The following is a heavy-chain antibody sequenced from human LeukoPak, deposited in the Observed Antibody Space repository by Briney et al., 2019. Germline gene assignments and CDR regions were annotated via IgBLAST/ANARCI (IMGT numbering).Heavy chain of an antibody. J-gene: IGHJ5*02. CDR3: VRDLNDFWSGSSGLVDP. Sequence: GGSLRLSCAASGFTFSSYGMHWVRQAPGKGLEWVAFIRYDGRNKYYADSVKGRFTISRDNSKNTLYLQMNSLRSDDTAVYYCVRDLNDFWSGSSGLVDPWGQGTLVTVSS. CDR2: IRYDGRNK. D-gene: IGHD3-3*01. V-gene: IGHV3-30*02. CDR1: GFTFSSYG.